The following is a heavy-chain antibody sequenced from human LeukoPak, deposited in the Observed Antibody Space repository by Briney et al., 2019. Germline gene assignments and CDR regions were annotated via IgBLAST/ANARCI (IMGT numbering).Heavy chain of an antibody. CDR1: GFILSSYS. D-gene: IGHD6-13*01. Sequence: GGSLRLSCAASGFILSSYSMHWVRQAPGKGLEWVALVSYDGGSKYYADSVKGRITISRDNSKNTLHLQMNSLRTEDTAVYYCARVKGGIAAAGNYFDYWGQGTLVTVSS. CDR2: VSYDGGSK. V-gene: IGHV3-30-3*01. CDR3: ARVKGGIAAAGNYFDY. J-gene: IGHJ4*02.